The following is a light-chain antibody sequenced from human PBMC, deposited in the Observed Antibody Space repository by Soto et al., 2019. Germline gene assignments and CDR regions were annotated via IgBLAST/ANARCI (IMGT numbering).Light chain of an antibody. CDR3: LQTDSMPRT. CDR2: DEV. Sequence: DIKLNQSPATVSLTVGDRATITCRASQNINNYLDWYQQKPGQPPSLLIYDEVSWHTGVPSRFSGSGSGTDFTLTISSLEPEDFAAYYCLQTDSMPRTFGGGTKVDIK. J-gene: IGKJ4*02. CDR1: QNINNY. V-gene: IGKV1-39*01.